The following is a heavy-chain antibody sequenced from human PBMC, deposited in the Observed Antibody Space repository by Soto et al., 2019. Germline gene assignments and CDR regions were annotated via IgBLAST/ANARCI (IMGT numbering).Heavy chain of an antibody. V-gene: IGHV1-69*05. CDR3: ARARDYDLLTAREYALDV. CDR2: IMPIFGTA. J-gene: IGHJ6*02. Sequence: QVQLVQSGAEVKKPGSSVRVSCKVSGGSFRNYGITWVRRATGQGLEWMGGIMPIFGTANYAQKFQGRVTITSDELTSTASLELSGLRSDDTAVYFCARARDYDLLTAREYALDVWGQGTTVTVS. CDR1: GGSFRNYG. D-gene: IGHD3-9*01.